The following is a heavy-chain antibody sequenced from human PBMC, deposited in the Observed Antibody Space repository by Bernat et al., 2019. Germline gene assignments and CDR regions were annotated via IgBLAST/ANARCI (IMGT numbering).Heavy chain of an antibody. J-gene: IGHJ6*02. CDR3: ARDRSSDRPGDYYYFGMDV. V-gene: IGHV6-1*01. CDR1: GDSVSSNSAA. Sequence: QVQLQQSGPGLVKPSQTLSLTCAISGDSVSSNSAAWNWIRQSPSRGLEWLGRTYYRSKWYNDYAVSVKSRITINPDTSKNQFSLPLNSVTPEDTAVYYCARDRSSDRPGDYYYFGMDVWGQGTTVTVSS. D-gene: IGHD2-15*01. CDR2: TYYRSKWYN.